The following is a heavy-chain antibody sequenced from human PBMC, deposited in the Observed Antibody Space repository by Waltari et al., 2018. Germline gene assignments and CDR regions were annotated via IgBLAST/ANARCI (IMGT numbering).Heavy chain of an antibody. V-gene: IGHV1-8*03. J-gene: IGHJ3*02. CDR3: ARAGGPRGFDI. CDR1: GGTFSSYA. D-gene: IGHD3-16*01. CDR2: MDLTSCNR. Sequence: QVQLVQSGAEVKKPGSSVKVSCKASGGTFSSYAISWVRQATGQGLECMVDMDLTSCNRGYAQKFQGRVTITRNTSISTAYMELSSLRSEDTAVYYCARAGGPRGFDIWGQGTMVTVSS.